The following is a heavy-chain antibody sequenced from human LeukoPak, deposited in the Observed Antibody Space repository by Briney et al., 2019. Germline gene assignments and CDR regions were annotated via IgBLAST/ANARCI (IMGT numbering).Heavy chain of an antibody. J-gene: IGHJ4*02. V-gene: IGHV3-72*01. D-gene: IGHD3-16*01. CDR3: AKDMGEGGTYYLDY. CDR2: SRNKAKSYTT. CDR1: GFTFSDHY. Sequence: GGSLRLSCAASGFTFSDHYMDWVRQAPGKGLEWVGRSRNKAKSYTTEYAASVKGRFTISRDDSENSLYLQMNSLKTEDTAVYYCAKDMGEGGTYYLDYWGQGTLVTVSS.